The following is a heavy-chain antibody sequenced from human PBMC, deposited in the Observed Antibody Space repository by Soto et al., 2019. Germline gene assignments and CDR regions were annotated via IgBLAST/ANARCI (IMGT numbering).Heavy chain of an antibody. CDR2: ISGSGGST. CDR1: GFPFSSYA. D-gene: IGHD3-9*01. Sequence: GGSLRLSCAASGFPFSSYAMSWVRQAPGKGLEWVSAISGSGGSTYYADSVKGRFTISRDNSKNTLYLQMNSLRAEDTAVYYCAKTDTSYYDILTGHNLAAGVDYWGQGTLVTVSS. V-gene: IGHV3-23*01. CDR3: AKTDTSYYDILTGHNLAAGVDY. J-gene: IGHJ4*02.